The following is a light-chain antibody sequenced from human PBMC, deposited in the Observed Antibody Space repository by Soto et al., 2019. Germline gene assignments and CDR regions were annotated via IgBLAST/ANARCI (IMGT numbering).Light chain of an antibody. CDR3: CSDAGSTYV. V-gene: IGLV2-23*02. Sequence: QSVLTQPASVSGSPGQSITISCTGTSSDVGSYNLVSWYQQHPGKAPKLMIYEVSKRPSGVSNRFSGSKSGNTASLTISGLQAEDEADYYCCSDAGSTYVFGTGTKVTVL. CDR1: SSDVGSYNL. J-gene: IGLJ1*01. CDR2: EVS.